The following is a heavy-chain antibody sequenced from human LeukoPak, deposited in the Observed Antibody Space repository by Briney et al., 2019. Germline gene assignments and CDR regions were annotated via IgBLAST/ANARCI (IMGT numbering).Heavy chain of an antibody. D-gene: IGHD3-10*01. J-gene: IGHJ4*02. CDR3: AKETETRGYFDY. CDR1: GLTFKNFA. V-gene: IGHV3-23*01. CDR2: ISATGGNI. Sequence: GGSLGLSCPAPGLTFKNFALTGVRRAPGKRREWVSSISATGGNIYYADSVEGRFTISRDNSKSTLYLEMNSLRVEDTAIYYCAKETETRGYFDYWGQGTLVTVSS.